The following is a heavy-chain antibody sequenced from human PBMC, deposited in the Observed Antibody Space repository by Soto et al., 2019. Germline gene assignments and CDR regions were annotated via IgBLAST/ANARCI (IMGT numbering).Heavy chain of an antibody. CDR3: ARDNYDFWSGYYINNWFDP. D-gene: IGHD3-3*01. CDR2: IKQDGSEK. CDR1: GFTFSSYW. J-gene: IGHJ5*02. Sequence: ESGGGLVQPGGSLRLSCAASGFTFSSYWMSWVRQAPGKGLEWVANIKQDGSEKYYVDSVKGRFTISRDNAKNSLYLQMNSLRAEDTAVYYCARDNYDFWSGYYINNWFDPWGQGTLVTVSS. V-gene: IGHV3-7*05.